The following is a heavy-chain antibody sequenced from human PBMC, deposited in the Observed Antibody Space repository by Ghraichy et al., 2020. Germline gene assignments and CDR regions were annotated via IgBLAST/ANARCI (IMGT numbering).Heavy chain of an antibody. CDR3: AKVSQKNPLIGIAAIY. CDR1: GFTFDDYA. Sequence: GGSLRLSCAASGFTFDDYAMHWVRQAPGRGLEWVSLISGDGGSTYYADSVKGRFTISRDNSKNSLYLQMNSLRTEDTALYYCAKVSQKNPLIGIAAIYWGQGTLVTVSS. CDR2: ISGDGGST. D-gene: IGHD6-13*01. J-gene: IGHJ4*02. V-gene: IGHV3-43*02.